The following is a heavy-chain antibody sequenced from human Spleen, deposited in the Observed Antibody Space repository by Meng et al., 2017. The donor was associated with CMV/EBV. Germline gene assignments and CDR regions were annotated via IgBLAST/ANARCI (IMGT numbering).Heavy chain of an antibody. V-gene: IGHV3-11*04. J-gene: IGHJ6*02. D-gene: IGHD1-26*01. CDR2: MSSSGTTI. CDR1: GFIFDDYY. Sequence: GESLKISCAASGFIFDDYYMSWVRQAPGKGLECISYMSSSGTTIYYTDSVKGRFTISRDNAKNSLYLQMNSLRVEDTAVYSCAKDHAPTSIVGGTLYYFYYGMGVWGQGTTVTVSS. CDR3: AKDHAPTSIVGGTLYYFYYGMGV.